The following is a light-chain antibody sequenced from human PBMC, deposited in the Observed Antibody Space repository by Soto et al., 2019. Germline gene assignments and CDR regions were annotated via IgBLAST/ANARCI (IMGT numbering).Light chain of an antibody. J-gene: IGLJ1*01. CDR2: DVS. CDR3: SSYTRSTTNV. CDR1: SSDVGGYNY. V-gene: IGLV2-14*03. Sequence: QSVLTQPASVSGSPGQSITISCTGTSSDVGGYNYVSWYQQHPGKAPKLLINDVSNRPSGISDRFSGSKSGNTASLTISGLQAEDEADYYCSSYTRSTTNVFGTGTKLTVL.